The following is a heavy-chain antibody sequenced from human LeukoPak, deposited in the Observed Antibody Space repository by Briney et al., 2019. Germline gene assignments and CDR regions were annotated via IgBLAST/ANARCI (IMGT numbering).Heavy chain of an antibody. CDR1: GGSISSYY. V-gene: IGHV4-59*01. CDR3: ARALATITYYDYYYYMDV. Sequence: PSETLSLTCAVSGGSISSYYWSWIRQPPGKGLEWIGYIYYSGSTNYNPSLKSRVTISVDTSKNQFSLKLSSVTAADTAVYYCARALATITYYDYYYYMDVWGKGTTVTVSS. CDR2: IYYSGST. D-gene: IGHD5-24*01. J-gene: IGHJ6*03.